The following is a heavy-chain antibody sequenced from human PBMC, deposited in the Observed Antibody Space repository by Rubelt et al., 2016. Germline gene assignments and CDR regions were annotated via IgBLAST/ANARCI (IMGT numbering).Heavy chain of an antibody. Sequence: QVQLQESGPGLVKPSETLSLTCTVSGGSIGTFFWNWIRQPPGKGLEWIGHMYYSGYTTHNPSRLGRVTSAGDTSKNQFFCKLRAVTAADTAVYYCARNNSNSNSYFGMDVWGQGTTVIVSS. CDR1: GGSIGTFF. J-gene: IGHJ6*02. CDR3: ARNNSNSNSYFGMDV. D-gene: IGHD2/OR15-2a*01. CDR2: MYYSGYT. V-gene: IGHV4-59*01.